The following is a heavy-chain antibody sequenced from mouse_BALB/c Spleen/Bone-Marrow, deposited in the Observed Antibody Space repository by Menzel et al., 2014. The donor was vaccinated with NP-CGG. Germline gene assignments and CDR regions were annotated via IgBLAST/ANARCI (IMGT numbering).Heavy chain of an antibody. J-gene: IGHJ4*01. V-gene: IGHV2-9*02. CDR3: ARDRGGSSRALDY. D-gene: IGHD1-1*02. CDR2: IWAGGST. CDR1: GFSLTSYG. Sequence: VKVEESGPGLVSPSQNLSITCTVSGFSLTSYGVHWVRQPPGKGLEWLGVIWAGGSTIYNSALMSRLSISKDNSKSQVFLKMNSLQTDDTALYYCARDRGGSSRALDYWGQGTSVTVSS.